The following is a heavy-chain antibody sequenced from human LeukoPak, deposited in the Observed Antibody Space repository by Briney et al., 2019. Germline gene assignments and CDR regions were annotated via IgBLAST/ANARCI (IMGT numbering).Heavy chain of an antibody. D-gene: IGHD3-3*01. CDR2: IYYSGST. V-gene: IGHV4-59*01. CDR1: GGSISSYY. Sequence: SETLSLTCTVSGGSISSYYWSWIRQPPGKGLEWIGYIYYSGSTNYNPSLKSRVTISVDTSKNQFSLKLSPVTAADTAVYYCARGGDFWSDGFDPWGQGTLVTVSS. CDR3: ARGGDFWSDGFDP. J-gene: IGHJ5*02.